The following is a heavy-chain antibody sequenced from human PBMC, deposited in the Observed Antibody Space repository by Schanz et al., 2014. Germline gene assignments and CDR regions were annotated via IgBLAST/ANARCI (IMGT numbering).Heavy chain of an antibody. J-gene: IGHJ4*02. Sequence: QVQLVQSAPEVKKPGASVKVSCKASGYIFGSHGMTWVRQAPGQGLEWMGWMNSKTGNTGYAQRFQGRVTMTRNTSITTAYLELSSLRSGYTAVYYCTKGRTFGRWGQGTLVTVSS. CDR3: TKGRTFGR. D-gene: IGHD3-16*01. CDR1: GYIFGSHG. V-gene: IGHV1-8*01. CDR2: MNSKTGNT.